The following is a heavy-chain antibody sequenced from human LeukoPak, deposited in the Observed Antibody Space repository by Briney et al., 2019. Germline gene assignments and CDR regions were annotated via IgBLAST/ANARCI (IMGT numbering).Heavy chain of an antibody. D-gene: IGHD6-13*01. J-gene: IGHJ6*03. CDR2: IYPGDSDT. Sequence: GESLKISCKGSGYSFTNYWIGWVRQMPGKGLEWMGIIYPGDSDTRYSPSFQGQVTISADKSISTAYLQWSSLKASDTAMYYCARLYSSSSTIAAAGLYYYMDVWGKGTTVTVSS. V-gene: IGHV5-51*01. CDR3: ARLYSSSSTIAAAGLYYYMDV. CDR1: GYSFTNYW.